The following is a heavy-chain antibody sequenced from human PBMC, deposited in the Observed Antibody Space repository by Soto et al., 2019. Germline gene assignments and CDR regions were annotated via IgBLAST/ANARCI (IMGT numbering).Heavy chain of an antibody. J-gene: IGHJ5*02. V-gene: IGHV4-59*01. D-gene: IGHD3-10*01. CDR2: IYYSGST. CDR3: AREFIYGELLNWFDP. CDR1: GGSISSYY. Sequence: PSETLSLTCTVSGGSISSYYWSWIRQPPGKGLEWIGYIYYSGSTNYNPSLKSRVTISVDTSKNQFSLKLSSVAAADTAVYYCAREFIYGELLNWFDPRGQGTLVTVSS.